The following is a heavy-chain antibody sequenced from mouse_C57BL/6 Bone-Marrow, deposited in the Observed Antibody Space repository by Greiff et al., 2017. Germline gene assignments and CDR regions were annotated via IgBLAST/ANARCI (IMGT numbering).Heavy chain of an antibody. J-gene: IGHJ1*03. V-gene: IGHV14-4*01. CDR1: GFNIKDDY. CDR3: TPIHYYGSSYWYFDV. D-gene: IGHD1-1*01. CDR2: IDPENGDT. Sequence: EVKLQESGAELVRPGASVKLSCTASGFNIKDDYMHWVKQRPEQGLEWIGWIDPENGDTAYASKFPGKATITADTSSNTAYLQLSSLTSEDTAVYYCTPIHYYGSSYWYFDVWGTGTTVTVSS.